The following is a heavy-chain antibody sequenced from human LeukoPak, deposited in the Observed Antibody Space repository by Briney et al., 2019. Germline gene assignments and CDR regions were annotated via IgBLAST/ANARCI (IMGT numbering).Heavy chain of an antibody. Sequence: VKVSRTASGYTFTGYYMHGVRQAPGQGVEWVGWINPNGGGTNYGQKFQGRLTMTRDTSISTAYMELSRLRSADKAVYYCAEDYCSSTSCFDAFDIWGQGTMVTVSS. CDR1: GYTFTGYY. CDR3: AEDYCSSTSCFDAFDI. CDR2: INPNGGGT. V-gene: IGHV1-2*02. D-gene: IGHD2-2*01. J-gene: IGHJ3*02.